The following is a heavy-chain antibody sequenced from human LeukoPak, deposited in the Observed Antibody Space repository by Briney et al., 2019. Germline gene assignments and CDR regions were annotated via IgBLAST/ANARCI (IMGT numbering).Heavy chain of an antibody. D-gene: IGHD3-10*01. CDR1: GGSFSGYY. CDR2: INHSGST. V-gene: IGHV4-34*01. J-gene: IGHJ5*02. Sequence: SETLSLTCAVYGGSFSGYYWSWIRQPPGKGLEWIGEINHSGSTNYNPPLKSRVTMSIDTSKNQFSLKLSSVTAADTAMYYCARGRGPYYGSGPKGNWFDPWGQGTLVTVSS. CDR3: ARGRGPYYGSGPKGNWFDP.